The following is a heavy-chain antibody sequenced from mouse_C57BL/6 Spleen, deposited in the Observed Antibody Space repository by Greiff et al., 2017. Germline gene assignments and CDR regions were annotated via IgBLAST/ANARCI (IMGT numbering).Heavy chain of an antibody. V-gene: IGHV5-4*03. CDR3: ARAGNCGFAY. CDR2: ISDGGSYT. Sequence: EVKLMESGGGLVKPGGSLKLSCAASGFTFSSYAMSWVRQTPEKRLEWVATISDGGSYTYYPDNVKGRFTISRDNAKNNLYLQMSHLKSEDTAMXYCARAGNCGFAYWGQGTLVTVSA. D-gene: IGHD2-1*01. CDR1: GFTFSSYA. J-gene: IGHJ3*01.